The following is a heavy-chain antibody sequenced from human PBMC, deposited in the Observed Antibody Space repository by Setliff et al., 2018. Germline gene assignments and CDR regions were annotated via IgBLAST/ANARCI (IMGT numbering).Heavy chain of an antibody. D-gene: IGHD3-10*01. Sequence: GGSLRLSCAASGFTFISYAMHWVRRAPGKGLEYVSAISSGGSTSYANSVKGRFTISRDISKNTLYLQMGSLRAEDMAVYYCVGSGTCSYWGQGTLVTVSS. V-gene: IGHV3-64*01. CDR1: GFTFISYA. CDR3: VGSGTCSY. CDR2: ISSGGST. J-gene: IGHJ4*02.